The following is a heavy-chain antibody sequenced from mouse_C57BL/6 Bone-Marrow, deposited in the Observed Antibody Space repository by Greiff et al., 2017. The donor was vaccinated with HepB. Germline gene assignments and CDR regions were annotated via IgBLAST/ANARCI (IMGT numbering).Heavy chain of an antibody. Sequence: QVQLQQSGPELVKPGASVKISCKASGYAFSSSWMNWVKQRPGKGLEWIGRIYPGDGDTNYNGKFKGKATLTADKSSSTAYMQLSSLTSEDSAVYFCARQLFDYWGQGTTLTVSS. CDR2: IYPGDGDT. CDR1: GYAFSSSW. D-gene: IGHD3-1*01. CDR3: ARQLFDY. J-gene: IGHJ2*01. V-gene: IGHV1-82*01.